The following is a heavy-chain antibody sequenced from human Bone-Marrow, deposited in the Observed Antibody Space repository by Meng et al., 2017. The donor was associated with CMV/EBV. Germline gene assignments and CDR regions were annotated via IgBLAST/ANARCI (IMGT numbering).Heavy chain of an antibody. V-gene: IGHV1-69*02. CDR1: GGTFSSYT. D-gene: IGHD3-9*01. J-gene: IGHJ6*02. CDR3: ARGPLSLTGYYSRRYYYGMDV. CDR2: IIPILGIA. Sequence: SVKVSCKASGGTFSSYTISWVRQAPGQGLEGMGRIIPILGIANYAQKFQGRVTITADKSTSTAYMELSSLRSEDTAVYYCARGPLSLTGYYSRRYYYGMDVWGQGTTVTVSS.